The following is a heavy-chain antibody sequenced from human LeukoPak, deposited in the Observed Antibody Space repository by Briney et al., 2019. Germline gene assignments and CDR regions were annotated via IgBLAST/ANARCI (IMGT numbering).Heavy chain of an antibody. CDR2: ISYDASNK. D-gene: IGHD6-13*01. V-gene: IGHV3-30*18. CDR1: GFTFSNYG. Sequence: PGGSLRLSCAASGFTFSNYGMHCVRQAPGKGLEWVTVISYDASNKYYADSVRGRFTISRDNSKNTLYLQMNSLRAEDTAVYYCAKDRGSLAAAGSLNYYFDYWGQGTLVTVSS. J-gene: IGHJ4*02. CDR3: AKDRGSLAAAGSLNYYFDY.